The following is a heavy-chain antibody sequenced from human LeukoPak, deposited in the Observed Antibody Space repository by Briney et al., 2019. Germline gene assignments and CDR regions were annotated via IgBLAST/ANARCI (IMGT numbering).Heavy chain of an antibody. D-gene: IGHD3-16*01. Sequence: GGSLRLSCAASGFTFSSYWMSWVRQAPGKGLEWVANIKQDGSEKYYVDSVKGRFTISRDNAKNSLYLQMNSLGADDTAVYYCARYRLGEFWFDPWGQGTLVTVSS. CDR1: GFTFSSYW. CDR2: IKQDGSEK. V-gene: IGHV3-7*03. CDR3: ARYRLGEFWFDP. J-gene: IGHJ5*02.